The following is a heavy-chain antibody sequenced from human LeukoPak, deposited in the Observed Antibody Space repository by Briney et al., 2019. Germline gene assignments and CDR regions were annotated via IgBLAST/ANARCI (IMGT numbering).Heavy chain of an antibody. V-gene: IGHV4-4*02. D-gene: IGHD2-2*01. CDR2: IYHSGST. CDR1: GGSISSSNW. CDR3: ARDRIVVVPYYYYGMDV. J-gene: IGHJ6*04. Sequence: PSETLSLTCAVSGGSISSSNWWSWVRQPPGKGLEWIGEIYHSGSTNYNPSLKSRVTISVDKSKNQFSLKLSSVTAADTAVYYCARDRIVVVPYYYYGMDVWGKGTTVTVPS.